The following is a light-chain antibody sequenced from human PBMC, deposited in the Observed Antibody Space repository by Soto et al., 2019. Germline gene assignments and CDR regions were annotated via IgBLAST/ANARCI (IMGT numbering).Light chain of an antibody. CDR3: QQSYSTPQT. Sequence: DIHMTQSPSSLSASLLYIVTITCXASQSISSYLNWYQQKPGKAPKLLIYAASSLQSGVPSRFSGSGSGTDFTLTISSLQPEDFATYYCQQSYSTPQTFGQGTKVDI. CDR1: QSISSY. J-gene: IGKJ1*01. CDR2: AAS. V-gene: IGKV1-39*01.